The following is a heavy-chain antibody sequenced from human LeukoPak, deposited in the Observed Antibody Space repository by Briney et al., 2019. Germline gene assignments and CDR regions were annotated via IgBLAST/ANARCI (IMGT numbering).Heavy chain of an antibody. CDR1: GFTFSNAW. CDR3: TTISAAGTWGRYYYYMDV. D-gene: IGHD6-13*01. J-gene: IGHJ6*03. CDR2: IKRKTDGGTT. Sequence: GGSLRLSCAASGFTFSNAWMTWVRQAPGKGLEWVGRIKRKTDGGTTDYAAPVKGRFTISRDDSKNTLYLQMNSLKTEDTAVYYCTTISAAGTWGRYYYYMDVWAKGPRSPSP. V-gene: IGHV3-15*01.